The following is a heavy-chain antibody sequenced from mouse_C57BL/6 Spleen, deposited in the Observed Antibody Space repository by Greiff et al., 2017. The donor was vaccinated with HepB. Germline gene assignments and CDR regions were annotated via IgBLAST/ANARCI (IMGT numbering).Heavy chain of an antibody. J-gene: IGHJ2*01. V-gene: IGHV5-6*01. CDR2: ISSGGSYT. Sequence: EVKLMESGGDLVKPGGSLKLSCAASGFTFSSYGMSWVRQTPDKRLEWVATISSGGSYTYYPDSVKGRFTISRDNAKNTLYLQMSSLKSEDTAMYYCARQRERYYFDYWGQGTTLTVSS. CDR1: GFTFSSYG. CDR3: ARQRERYYFDY.